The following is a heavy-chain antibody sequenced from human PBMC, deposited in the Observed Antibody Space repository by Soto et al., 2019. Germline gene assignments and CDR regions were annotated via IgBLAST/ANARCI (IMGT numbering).Heavy chain of an antibody. CDR3: ARDFVRWELLLGAMDY. Sequence: QVQLVQSGAEVKKPGASVKVSCKASGYTFTSYGISWVRQAPGQGLEWMGWISAYNGNTNYAQKRQGRVTMTTDTSTSTAYMELRSLRSDDTAVYYCARDFVRWELLLGAMDYWGQGTLVTVSS. CDR1: GYTFTSYG. D-gene: IGHD1-26*01. J-gene: IGHJ4*02. V-gene: IGHV1-18*04. CDR2: ISAYNGNT.